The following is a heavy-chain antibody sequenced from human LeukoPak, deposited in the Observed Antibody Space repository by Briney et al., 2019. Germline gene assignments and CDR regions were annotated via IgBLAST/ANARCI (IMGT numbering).Heavy chain of an antibody. D-gene: IGHD2-21*02. CDR3: ARETYCGGDCYGQYYFDY. Sequence: GGSLRLSCAAPRFTFSSYSTNWVRQAPGKGLEWVSPISSSSRYIYYTDSLKGRFTISRDTPKNTLYLQMNSLRAEDTAVYYCARETYCGGDCYGQYYFDYWGQGTLVTVSS. CDR2: ISSSSRYI. J-gene: IGHJ4*02. CDR1: RFTFSSYS. V-gene: IGHV3-21*01.